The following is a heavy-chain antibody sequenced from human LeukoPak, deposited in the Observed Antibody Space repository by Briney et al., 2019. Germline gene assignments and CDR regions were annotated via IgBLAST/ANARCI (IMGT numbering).Heavy chain of an antibody. D-gene: IGHD3-22*01. CDR3: ARDRLGDYDHSGYYDK. CDR1: GFTFSDYY. V-gene: IGHV3-11*01. Sequence: PGGSLRLSCAASGFTFSDYYMSWVSQAPGKGREWVSYICDSGRTIYYADSVKGRFTISRDNAKNSVYLQMNNLGAEDTAVYYCARDRLGDYDHSGYYDKWGQGTLVTVSS. J-gene: IGHJ4*02. CDR2: ICDSGRTI.